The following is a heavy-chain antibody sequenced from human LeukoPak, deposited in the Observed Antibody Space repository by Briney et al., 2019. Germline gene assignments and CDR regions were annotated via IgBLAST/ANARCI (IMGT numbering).Heavy chain of an antibody. CDR1: GYIFISYW. J-gene: IGHJ6*02. CDR2: IYPGDSDT. V-gene: IGHV5-51*01. D-gene: IGHD3-16*01. Sequence: RGASLQISCPCSGYIFISYWVAWVRQLPGKGLEWMGIIYPGDSDTRDSPSCQGQVTFSADNSITSVYLQWSSLRASDTAIYYCARRGEDPTSSLGYHGLDVWGQGTRSPPP. CDR3: ARRGEDPTSSLGYHGLDV.